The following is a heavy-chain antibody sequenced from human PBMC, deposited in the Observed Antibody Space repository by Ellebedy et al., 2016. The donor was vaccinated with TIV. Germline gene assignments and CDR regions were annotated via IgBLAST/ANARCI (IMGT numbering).Heavy chain of an antibody. CDR3: ARDDALDGGYLDS. CDR2: IRGRDGRT. Sequence: GESLKISCAASGFTFANYAMTWVRQVPGKGLEWFSSIRGRDGRTSYTDSAKGRFTISRDNSKNTLFLQMNNLGVEDTAMYYCARDDALDGGYLDSWGQGTLVTVSS. J-gene: IGHJ4*02. V-gene: IGHV3-23*01. CDR1: GFTFANYA. D-gene: IGHD3-16*01.